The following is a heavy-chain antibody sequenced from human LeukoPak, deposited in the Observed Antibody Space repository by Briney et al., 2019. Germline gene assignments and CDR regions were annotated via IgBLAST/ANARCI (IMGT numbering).Heavy chain of an antibody. V-gene: IGHV1-2*02. D-gene: IGHD6-13*01. Sequence: ASVKVSCKASGYTFTGYYMHWVRQAPGQGFEWIGWINPNSGGTNYAQKFQGRVTMTRDTSISTAYMELSRLRSDDTAVYYCARGQLVTPYYYYMDVWGKGTTVTVSS. CDR2: INPNSGGT. J-gene: IGHJ6*03. CDR1: GYTFTGYY. CDR3: ARGQLVTPYYYYMDV.